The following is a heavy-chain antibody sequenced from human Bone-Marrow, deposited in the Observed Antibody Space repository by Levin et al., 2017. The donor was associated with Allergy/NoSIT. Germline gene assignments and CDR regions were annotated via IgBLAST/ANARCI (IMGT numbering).Heavy chain of an antibody. CDR3: AKKSSRRYSSPFDY. D-gene: IGHD3-10*01. J-gene: IGHJ4*02. Sequence: PGGSLRLSCAASGFTFSSYAMSWVRQAPGKGLEWVSIISISGGSTNYADSVKGRFTISRDNSENTLYLQMNSLRAEDTALYYCAKKSSRRYSSPFDYWGQGPLLTVSS. CDR1: GFTFSSYA. CDR2: ISISGGST. V-gene: IGHV3-23*01.